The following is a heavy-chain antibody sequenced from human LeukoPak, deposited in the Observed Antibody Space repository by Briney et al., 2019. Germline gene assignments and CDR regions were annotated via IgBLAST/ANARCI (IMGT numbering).Heavy chain of an antibody. D-gene: IGHD3-22*01. Sequence: GGSLRLSCAASGFTFNYYWMNWVRQAPGKGLEWVANIKQGGSEIYYVDSVKGRFTISRDNAKNSLYLQMNSLRAEDTAVYYCARDVYYYDSSGPAPFDAFDIWGQGTMVTVSS. J-gene: IGHJ3*02. V-gene: IGHV3-7*01. CDR1: GFTFNYYW. CDR3: ARDVYYYDSSGPAPFDAFDI. CDR2: IKQGGSEI.